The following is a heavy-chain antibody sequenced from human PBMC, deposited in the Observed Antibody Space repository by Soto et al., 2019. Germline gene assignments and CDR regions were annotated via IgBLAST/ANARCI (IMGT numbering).Heavy chain of an antibody. V-gene: IGHV1-69*01. CDR3: ARGPSMTTDRRFDY. D-gene: IGHD4-17*01. Sequence: VKVSCKASGGTFSSYAISWVRPAPGQGREWMGGIIPIFGTANYAQKFQGRVTITADAXXXTXYXEXSXXXSEDXAVYYCARGPSMTTDRRFDYLGQGTLVTVSS. CDR2: IIPIFGTA. J-gene: IGHJ4*02. CDR1: GGTFSSYA.